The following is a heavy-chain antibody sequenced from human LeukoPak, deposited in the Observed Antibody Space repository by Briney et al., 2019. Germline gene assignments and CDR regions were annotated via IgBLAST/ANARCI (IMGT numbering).Heavy chain of an antibody. Sequence: ASVKVSCKASGGTFSSYAISWVRQAPGQGLEWMGGIIPIFGTAHYAQKFQGRVTITTDESTSTAYMELSSLRSEDTAVYYCARAHIVVVPAAILGGGWFDPWGQGTLVTVSS. J-gene: IGHJ5*02. V-gene: IGHV1-69*05. CDR2: IIPIFGTA. D-gene: IGHD2-2*02. CDR3: ARAHIVVVPAAILGGGWFDP. CDR1: GGTFSSYA.